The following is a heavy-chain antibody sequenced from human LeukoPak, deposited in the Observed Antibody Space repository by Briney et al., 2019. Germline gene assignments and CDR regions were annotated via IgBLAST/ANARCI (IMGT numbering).Heavy chain of an antibody. Sequence: SETLSLTCTVSGGXISSYYWSWIRQPPGKGQEWIGYIYYSGSTNYNPSLKSRVTISVDTSKNQFSLKLSSVTAADTAVYYCARHPRPRFGDIEFDPWGQGTLVTVSS. J-gene: IGHJ5*02. D-gene: IGHD3-10*01. CDR3: ARHPRPRFGDIEFDP. CDR2: IYYSGST. CDR1: GGXISSYY. V-gene: IGHV4-59*08.